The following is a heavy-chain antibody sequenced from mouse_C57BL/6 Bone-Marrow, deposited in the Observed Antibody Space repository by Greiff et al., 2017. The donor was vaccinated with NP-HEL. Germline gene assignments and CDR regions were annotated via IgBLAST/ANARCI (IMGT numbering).Heavy chain of an antibody. CDR1: GYTFTSYW. J-gene: IGHJ2*01. D-gene: IGHD4-1*02. CDR2: IYPGSGST. Sequence: QVQLQQSGAELVEPGASVKMSCKASGYTFTSYWITWVKQRPGQGLEWIGDIYPGSGSTNYNEKFKSKATLTVDTSSSTAYMQLSSLTSEDSAVYYWASPTGTEDFDYWGQGTTLTVSS. V-gene: IGHV1-55*01. CDR3: ASPTGTEDFDY.